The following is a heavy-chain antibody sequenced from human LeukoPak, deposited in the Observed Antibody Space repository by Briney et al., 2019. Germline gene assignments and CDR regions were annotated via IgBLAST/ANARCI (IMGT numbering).Heavy chain of an antibody. V-gene: IGHV3-74*01. D-gene: IGHD2-2*01. CDR1: GFTFSSAW. CDR2: ISTDGSST. Sequence: GGSLRLSCAASGFTFSSAWMHWVRHAPGKGLVWVGRISTDGSSTSYADSVKGRFTISRDNAKNTLYLQMNSLRAEDTAVYYCARAYALPAAGGFNAWGQGTLVTVSS. J-gene: IGHJ5*02. CDR3: ARAYALPAAGGFNA.